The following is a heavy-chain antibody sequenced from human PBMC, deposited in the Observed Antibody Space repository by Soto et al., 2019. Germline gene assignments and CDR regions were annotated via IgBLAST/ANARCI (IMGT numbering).Heavy chain of an antibody. J-gene: IGHJ6*02. CDR1: GFTFSSYG. V-gene: IGHV3-33*01. D-gene: IGHD3-22*01. CDR2: IWYDGSNK. Sequence: GGSLRLSCAASGFTFSSYGMHWVRQAPGKGLEWVAVIWYDGSNKYYADSVKGRFTISRDNSKNTLYLQMNSLRAEDTAVYYCSRKESSAPPHHYYGMDVWGQGTTVTVSS. CDR3: SRKESSAPPHHYYGMDV.